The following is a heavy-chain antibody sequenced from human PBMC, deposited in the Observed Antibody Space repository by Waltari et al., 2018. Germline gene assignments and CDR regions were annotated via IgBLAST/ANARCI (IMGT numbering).Heavy chain of an antibody. Sequence: EVQLVQSGAEVKKPGESLQISCKGFGYTFTSHWIAWVRQTPGKGLEWVGIIYPGDSDTRYSPSFQGQVTILADKSICTTYLQWSSLKASDTAMYYCARRGSGEEGRWFDPWGQGTLVTVSS. D-gene: IGHD1-26*01. CDR2: IYPGDSDT. V-gene: IGHV5-51*01. CDR1: GYTFTSHW. J-gene: IGHJ5*02. CDR3: ARRGSGEEGRWFDP.